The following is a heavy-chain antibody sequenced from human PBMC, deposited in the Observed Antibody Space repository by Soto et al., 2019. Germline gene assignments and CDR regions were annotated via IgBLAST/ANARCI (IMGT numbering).Heavy chain of an antibody. Sequence: SETLSLTCTVSGGSISSGGYYWSWIRQHPGKGLEWIGYIYYSGSTYYNPSLKSRVTISVDTSKNQFSLKLSSVTAADTAVYYCARVLRRYCSGGSCYPIDYWGQGTLVTVSS. CDR2: IYYSGST. J-gene: IGHJ4*02. V-gene: IGHV4-31*03. D-gene: IGHD2-15*01. CDR1: GGSISSGGYY. CDR3: ARVLRRYCSGGSCYPIDY.